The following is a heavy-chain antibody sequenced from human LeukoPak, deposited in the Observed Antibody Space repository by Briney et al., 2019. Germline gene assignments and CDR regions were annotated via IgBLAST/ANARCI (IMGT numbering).Heavy chain of an antibody. J-gene: IGHJ4*02. Sequence: GGSLRLSCAASGFTFSSCAMNWVRQAPGKGLEWVSGISGSGGITHYADSVRGRFTISRDNSKNTLYLQMNSLRAEDTAVYYCAKGVYLGYCSSTSCPVDYWGQGTLVTVSS. V-gene: IGHV3-23*01. D-gene: IGHD2-2*01. CDR2: ISGSGGIT. CDR3: AKGVYLGYCSSTSCPVDY. CDR1: GFTFSSCA.